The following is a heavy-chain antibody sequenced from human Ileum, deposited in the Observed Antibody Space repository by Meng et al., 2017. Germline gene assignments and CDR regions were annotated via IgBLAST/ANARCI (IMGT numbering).Heavy chain of an antibody. D-gene: IGHD6-19*01. CDR1: GGSISSSSYY. CDR2: IYYSGST. J-gene: IGHJ6*02. Sequence: GSLRLSCTVSGGSISSSSYYWGWIRQPPGKGLEWIGSIYYSGSTYYNPSLKSRVTISVDTSKNQFSLKLSSVTDADTAGYYCARYGLWYSSGWKYYVMDVWGQGTTVTVSS. CDR3: ARYGLWYSSGWKYYVMDV. V-gene: IGHV4-39*07.